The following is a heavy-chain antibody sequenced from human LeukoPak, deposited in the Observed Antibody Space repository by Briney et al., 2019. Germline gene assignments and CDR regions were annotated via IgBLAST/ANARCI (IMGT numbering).Heavy chain of an antibody. J-gene: IGHJ4*02. D-gene: IGHD3-22*01. CDR3: ARDGVWDSSGYYYDY. CDR2: LKQDGSVK. Sequence: GGSLRLSCVASGFTFSTYWMSWVGQAPGKRLEWVANLKQDGSVKHYVDSVKGRFTISRDNAKNSLYLQMNSLRAEDTAVYYCARDGVWDSSGYYYDYWGQGTLVTVSS. CDR1: GFTFSTYW. V-gene: IGHV3-7*01.